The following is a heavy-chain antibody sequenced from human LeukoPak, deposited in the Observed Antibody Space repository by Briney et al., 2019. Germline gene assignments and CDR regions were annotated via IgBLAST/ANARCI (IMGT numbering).Heavy chain of an antibody. D-gene: IGHD3-10*01. CDR1: GFTFSGAW. CDR3: ARPLMYYYGSETYFWFDP. Sequence: GGSLRLSCTASGFTFSGAWMGWVRQAPGKGLEWVANIKQDGSEQYYVDSVKGRFTISRDNAKNSLSLQMNSLRAEDTAVYYCARPLMYYYGSETYFWFDPWGQGTLVTVSS. J-gene: IGHJ5*02. CDR2: IKQDGSEQ. V-gene: IGHV3-7*01.